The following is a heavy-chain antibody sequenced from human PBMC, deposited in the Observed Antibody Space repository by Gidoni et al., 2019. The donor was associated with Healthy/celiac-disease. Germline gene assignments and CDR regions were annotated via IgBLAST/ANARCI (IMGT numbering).Heavy chain of an antibody. V-gene: IGHV3-30-3*01. CDR2: ISYDGSNK. Sequence: QVQLVESGGGVVQPGRSLRLSCAASGFTFSSYAMHWVRQAPGKGLEWVAVISYDGSNKYYADSVKGRFTISRDNSKNTLYLQMNSLRAEDTAVYYCARGGIAAAWAFDIWGQGTMVTVSS. CDR1: GFTFSSYA. J-gene: IGHJ3*02. CDR3: ARGGIAAAWAFDI. D-gene: IGHD6-25*01.